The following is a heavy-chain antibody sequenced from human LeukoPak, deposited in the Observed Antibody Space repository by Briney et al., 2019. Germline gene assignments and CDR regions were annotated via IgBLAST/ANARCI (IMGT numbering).Heavy chain of an antibody. V-gene: IGHV3-7*01. CDR3: ARSEDIVVVPAVRGAFDI. J-gene: IGHJ3*02. D-gene: IGHD2-2*01. CDR2: IKQDGSEK. Sequence: GGSLRLSCAASGFTFSSYWMSWVRQALGKGLEWVANIKQDGSEKYYVDSVKGRFTISRDNAKNSLYLQMNSLRAEDTAVYYCARSEDIVVVPAVRGAFDIWGQGTMVTVSS. CDR1: GFTFSSYW.